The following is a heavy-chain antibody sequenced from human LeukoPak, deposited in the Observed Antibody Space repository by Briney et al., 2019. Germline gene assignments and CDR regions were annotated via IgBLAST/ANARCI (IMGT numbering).Heavy chain of an antibody. CDR2: ISGGST. CDR1: GFTVSSNE. V-gene: IGHV3-38-3*01. J-gene: IGHJ3*02. Sequence: PGGSLRLSCAASGFTVSSNEMSWVRQAPGKGLEWVSSISGGSTYYADSRKGRFTISRDNSKNTLHLQMNSLRAEDTAVHYCTGITMIVVGGGRDAFDIWGQGTMVTVSS. CDR3: TGITMIVVGGGRDAFDI. D-gene: IGHD3-22*01.